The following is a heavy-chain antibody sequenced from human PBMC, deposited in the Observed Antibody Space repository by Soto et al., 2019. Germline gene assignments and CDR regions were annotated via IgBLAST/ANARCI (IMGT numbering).Heavy chain of an antibody. D-gene: IGHD6-6*01. CDR1: GFTFDDYA. Sequence: PGGSLRLSCAASGFTFDDYAMHWVRQAPGKGLEWVSGISWNSGSIGYADSVKGRFTISRDNAKNSLYLQMNSLRAEDTALYYCAKETYSSSSEALGAFDIWGQGTMVTVSS. CDR3: AKETYSSSSEALGAFDI. V-gene: IGHV3-9*01. CDR2: ISWNSGSI. J-gene: IGHJ3*02.